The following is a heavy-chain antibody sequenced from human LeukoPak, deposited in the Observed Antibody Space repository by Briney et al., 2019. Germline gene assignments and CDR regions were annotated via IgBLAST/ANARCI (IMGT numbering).Heavy chain of an antibody. D-gene: IGHD3-10*01. CDR3: AKGGAYGSGSYLDY. J-gene: IGHJ4*02. CDR2: INSDGSST. Sequence: GGSLRLSCAASGFTFSSYWMHWVRQAPGKGLVWVSRINSDGSSTSYADSVKGRFTISRDNAKNTLYLQMNSLRAEDTAVYYCAKGGAYGSGSYLDYWCQGTLVTVSS. CDR1: GFTFSSYW. V-gene: IGHV3-74*01.